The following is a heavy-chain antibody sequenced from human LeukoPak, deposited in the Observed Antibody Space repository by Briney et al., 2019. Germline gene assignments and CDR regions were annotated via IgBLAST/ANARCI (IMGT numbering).Heavy chain of an antibody. D-gene: IGHD5-12*01. CDR1: GFAFHSHS. Sequence: GGSLRLSCAASGFAFHSHSMNWVRQAPGKGLEWVSSISMTSSYIYYADSVKGRFTISRDNAKNSLYLHMNSLRAEDTAVYYCARVAGYSGYEPGYFEDWGQGTLVTVSS. J-gene: IGHJ4*02. V-gene: IGHV3-21*01. CDR3: ARVAGYSGYEPGYFED. CDR2: ISMTSSYI.